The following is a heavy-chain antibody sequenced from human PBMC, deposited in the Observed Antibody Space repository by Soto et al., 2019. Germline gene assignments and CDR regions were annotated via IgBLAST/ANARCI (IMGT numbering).Heavy chain of an antibody. CDR2: MSYDGNNQ. CDR1: GFTFSSYA. J-gene: IGHJ4*02. D-gene: IGHD3-16*02. Sequence: QVQLVESGGGVVQPGRSLRLSCVASGFTFSSYAMHWVRQAPGKGLEWVAIMSYDGNNQYYAGSVKGRFTISRDNFKNKLYLQMNILRAEDTAVYYCARALGELSPESFDYWGQGILVTVSS. V-gene: IGHV3-30*03. CDR3: ARALGELSPESFDY.